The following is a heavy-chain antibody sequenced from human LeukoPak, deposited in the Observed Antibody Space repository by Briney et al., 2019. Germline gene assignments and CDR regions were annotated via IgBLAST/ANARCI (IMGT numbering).Heavy chain of an antibody. CDR1: GYTFTSYA. D-gene: IGHD3-9*01. J-gene: IGHJ6*02. CDR3: AREGSGVRYFDWLNPVYYYYGMDV. CDR2: INAGNGNT. Sequence: ASVKVSCKASGYTFTSYAMHWVRQAPGQRLEWMGWINAGNGNTKYSQKFQGRVTITRDTSASTAYMELSSLSSEDTAVYYCAREGSGVRYFDWLNPVYYYYGMDVWGQGTTVTVSS. V-gene: IGHV1-3*01.